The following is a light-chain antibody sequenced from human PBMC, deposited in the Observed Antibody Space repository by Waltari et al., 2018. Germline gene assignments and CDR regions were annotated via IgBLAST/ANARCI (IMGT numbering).Light chain of an antibody. J-gene: IGKJ5*01. CDR2: YAS. CDR1: QSIGRS. Sequence: EIVLTQSPDFQSVTPKEKVTITCRASQSIGRSLHWYQRKPGQSPNLLIKYASQSISWVPSRFSGSGSGTHFTLTITSLEAEDAATYFCHQSSKLPITFGQGTRLEI. CDR3: HQSSKLPIT. V-gene: IGKV6-21*02.